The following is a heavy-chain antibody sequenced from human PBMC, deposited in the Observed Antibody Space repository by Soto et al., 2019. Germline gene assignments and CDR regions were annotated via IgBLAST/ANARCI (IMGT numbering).Heavy chain of an antibody. D-gene: IGHD3-22*01. V-gene: IGHV1-69*13. CDR3: ARSVSSGYPWVPDY. CDR1: GGTFSSYA. CDR2: IIPIFGTA. J-gene: IGHJ4*02. Sequence: SVKVSCKASGGTFSSYAISWVRQAPGQGLEWMGGIIPIFGTANYEQKLQGRVTITADESTSTAYMELSSLRSEDTAVYYCARSVSSGYPWVPDYWGQGTLVTVSS.